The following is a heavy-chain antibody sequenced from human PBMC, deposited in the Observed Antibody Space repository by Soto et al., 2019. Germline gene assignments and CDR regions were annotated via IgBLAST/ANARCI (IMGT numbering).Heavy chain of an antibody. J-gene: IGHJ4*02. Sequence: QAQLVESGGGVVQPGRSLRLSCAASGFSFSSYGMHWVRQAPGKGLEWVAVISYDGSNKYYADSVKGRFTISRDNSKNXRYLQINSLRAEDTAVYYCAKVGCGGRCYSDPNPDYWGQGTLVTVSS. V-gene: IGHV3-30*18. CDR2: ISYDGSNK. CDR1: GFSFSSYG. CDR3: AKVGCGGRCYSDPNPDY. D-gene: IGHD2-15*01.